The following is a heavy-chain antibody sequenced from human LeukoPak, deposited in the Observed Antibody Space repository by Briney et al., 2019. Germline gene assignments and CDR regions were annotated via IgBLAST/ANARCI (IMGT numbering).Heavy chain of an antibody. Sequence: ASVKVSCKASGYTFTGYYMHWVRQAPGQGLEWMGGIIPIFGTANYAQKFQGRVTITADESTSTAYMELSSLRSEDTAVYYCARAEYYYDSSGYPLIWGEGTLVTVSS. V-gene: IGHV1-69*13. CDR1: GYTFTGYY. J-gene: IGHJ4*02. CDR2: IIPIFGTA. D-gene: IGHD3-22*01. CDR3: ARAEYYYDSSGYPLI.